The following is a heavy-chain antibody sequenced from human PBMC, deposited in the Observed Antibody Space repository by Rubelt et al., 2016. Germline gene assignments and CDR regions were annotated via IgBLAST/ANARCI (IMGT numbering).Heavy chain of an antibody. D-gene: IGHD6-19*01. V-gene: IGHV1-2*02. CDR3: ILSVAGF. CDR2: INLNNGGT. J-gene: IGHJ4*02. CDR1: GYTLTGYF. Sequence: QVQLVQSGAEVKKPGASVRVSCEASGYTLTGYFIHWVRQAPGQGLEWLGWINLNNGGTNYAQKFQGRVTMTRDMSISPVYMELSRLAYDDTAVYYGILSVAGFWGQGILVTVS.